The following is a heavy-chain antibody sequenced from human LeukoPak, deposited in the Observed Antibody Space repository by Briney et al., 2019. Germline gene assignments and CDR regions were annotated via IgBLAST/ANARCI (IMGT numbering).Heavy chain of an antibody. D-gene: IGHD7-27*01. CDR3: ARAWATDFDY. Sequence: GGALRLSCAAPGVTFSSYAMNWGRQAPGKGLEWVSSISSSTSYIYYADSVKGRFTISRDNAKNSLYLQMNSLRAEDTAVYYCARAWATDFDYWGQGTLVTVSS. CDR1: GVTFSSYA. J-gene: IGHJ4*02. CDR2: ISSSTSYI. V-gene: IGHV3-21*01.